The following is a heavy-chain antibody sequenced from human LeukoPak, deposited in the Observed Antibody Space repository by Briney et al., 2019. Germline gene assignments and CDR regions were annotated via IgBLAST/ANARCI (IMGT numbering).Heavy chain of an antibody. CDR1: GGSISSNSYY. Sequence: SETLSLTCTVSGGSISSNSYYWGWIRQPPGKGLEWIGSIHYSGSTYHNPSLKSRVTISVDTSKNQVSLKLSSVTAADTAVYYCARDRGTVYYYYYYMDVWGKGTTVTVSS. CDR2: IHYSGST. V-gene: IGHV4-39*07. CDR3: ARDRGTVYYYYYYMDV. J-gene: IGHJ6*03.